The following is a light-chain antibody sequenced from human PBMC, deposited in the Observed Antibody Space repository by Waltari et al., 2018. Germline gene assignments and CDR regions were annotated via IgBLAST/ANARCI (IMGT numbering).Light chain of an antibody. CDR1: RSDVVSFRL. CDR3: CAYTGSVYV. V-gene: IGLV2-23*01. Sequence: QSALTQPASVSGSPGQSISISCPGTRSDVVSFRLVAWDQHHPGKVPNLLIYADSKLPSGISDRFSASKSGNTASLTISGLQTEDEADYYCCAYTGSVYVFGHGTKVNVL. J-gene: IGLJ1*01. CDR2: ADS.